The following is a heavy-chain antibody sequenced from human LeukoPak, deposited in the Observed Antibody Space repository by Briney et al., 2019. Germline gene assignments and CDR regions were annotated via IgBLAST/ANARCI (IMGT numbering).Heavy chain of an antibody. J-gene: IGHJ4*02. Sequence: ASVKVSCKASGYTFTSYDVNWVRQATGQGLEWMGWMNPNIGNTGYAQKLQGRVTMTTDTSTSTAYMELRSLRSDDTAVFYCARDRAAATQNYFDYWGQGTLVTVSS. CDR3: ARDRAAATQNYFDY. V-gene: IGHV1-8*01. D-gene: IGHD6-13*01. CDR2: MNPNIGNT. CDR1: GYTFTSYD.